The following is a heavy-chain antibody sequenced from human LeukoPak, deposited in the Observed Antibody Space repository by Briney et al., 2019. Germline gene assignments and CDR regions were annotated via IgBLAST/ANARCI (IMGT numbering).Heavy chain of an antibody. Sequence: SGTLSLTCAVSGYSISSGYYWGWIRQPPGKGLEWIGSIYHSGSTYYNPSLKSRVAISVDTSKNQFSLKLSSVTAADTAVYYCALEGGDFYGSGSPDYWGQGTLVTVSS. CDR3: ALEGGDFYGSGSPDY. V-gene: IGHV4-38-2*01. CDR1: GYSISSGYY. D-gene: IGHD3-10*01. J-gene: IGHJ4*02. CDR2: IYHSGST.